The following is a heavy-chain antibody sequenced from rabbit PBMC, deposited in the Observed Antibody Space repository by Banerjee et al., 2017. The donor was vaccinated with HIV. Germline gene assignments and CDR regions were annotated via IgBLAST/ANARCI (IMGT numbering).Heavy chain of an antibody. CDR2: IDTGSSGST. D-gene: IGHD4-1*01. V-gene: IGHV1S45*01. CDR1: GFSFSYKYV. CDR3: ARDLAGVIGWNFNL. J-gene: IGHJ4*01. Sequence: QEQLVESGGGLVKPEGSLTLTCTASGFSFSYKYVMCWVRQAPGKGLEWIACIDTGSSGSTDYASWAKGRFTISKTSSTTVTLQMTSLTAADTATYFCARDLAGVIGWNFNLWGPGTLVTVS.